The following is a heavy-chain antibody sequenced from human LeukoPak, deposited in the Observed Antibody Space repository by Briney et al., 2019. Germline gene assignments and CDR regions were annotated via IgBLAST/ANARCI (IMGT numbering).Heavy chain of an antibody. J-gene: IGHJ4*02. CDR2: ISYDGSNK. V-gene: IGHV3-30*18. D-gene: IGHD3-10*01. CDR3: AEDRILWFGVRYFDY. Sequence: GGSLRLSCAASGFTFSSHGMHWVRQAPGKGLEWVAVISYDGSNKYYADSVKGRFTISRDNSKNTLYLQMNSLRAEDTAVYYCAEDRILWFGVRYFDYWGQGTLVTVSS. CDR1: GFTFSSHG.